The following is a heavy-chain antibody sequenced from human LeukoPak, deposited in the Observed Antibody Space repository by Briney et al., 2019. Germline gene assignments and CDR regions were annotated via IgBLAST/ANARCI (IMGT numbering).Heavy chain of an antibody. CDR3: AKKGYYDGSGYYMYYFDH. CDR2: ISGSGGTA. Sequence: GGSLRLSCAASGFTFSIFAMSWVRQAPGKGLEWVSAISGSGGTAYYADSVKGRFTISRDNSKNTLYLQMNSLRAEDTAVYYCAKKGYYDGSGYYMYYFDHWGQGTLVTVSS. D-gene: IGHD3-22*01. J-gene: IGHJ4*02. V-gene: IGHV3-23*01. CDR1: GFTFSIFA.